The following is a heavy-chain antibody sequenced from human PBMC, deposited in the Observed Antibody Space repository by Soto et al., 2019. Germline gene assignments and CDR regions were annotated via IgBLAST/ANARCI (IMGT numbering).Heavy chain of an antibody. V-gene: IGHV1-8*01. J-gene: IGHJ5*02. Sequence: ASVKVSCKASGYTFTSYDINWVRQATGQGLEWMGWMNPNSGNTGYAQKFQGRVTMTRNTSISTAYMELSSLRSEDTAVYYCARVLHRSGWYVLDWFDPWGQGTLVTVSP. CDR2: MNPNSGNT. D-gene: IGHD6-19*01. CDR1: GYTFTSYD. CDR3: ARVLHRSGWYVLDWFDP.